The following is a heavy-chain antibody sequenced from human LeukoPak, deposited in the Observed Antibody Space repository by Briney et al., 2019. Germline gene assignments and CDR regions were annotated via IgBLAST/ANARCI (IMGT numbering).Heavy chain of an antibody. Sequence: VSVKVSCKASGYTLTGYYMHWVRQAPGQGLEWMGWINPNSGDTNSAQKFQGRVTMTTDTSISTAFMELSRLRSDDTAVYYCARDRYSDTSGPDYWGQGTLVTVSS. CDR2: INPNSGDT. D-gene: IGHD3-22*01. CDR3: ARDRYSDTSGPDY. V-gene: IGHV1-2*02. CDR1: GYTLTGYY. J-gene: IGHJ4*02.